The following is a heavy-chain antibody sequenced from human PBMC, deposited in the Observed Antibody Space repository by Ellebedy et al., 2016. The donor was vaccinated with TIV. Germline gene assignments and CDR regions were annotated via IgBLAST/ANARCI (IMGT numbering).Heavy chain of an antibody. CDR3: ARDRDGDPRDH. V-gene: IGHV1-69*04. CDR2: IIPILGIV. CDR1: GGTFNYYA. Sequence: SVKVSCKASGGTFNYYAITWVRQAPGQGLEWMGTIIPILGIVNYAQNFQGRVTITADRSTSTAYMELNSLRSEDTAVYYCARDRDGDPRDHWGQGTLVTVSS. D-gene: IGHD2-21*02. J-gene: IGHJ4*02.